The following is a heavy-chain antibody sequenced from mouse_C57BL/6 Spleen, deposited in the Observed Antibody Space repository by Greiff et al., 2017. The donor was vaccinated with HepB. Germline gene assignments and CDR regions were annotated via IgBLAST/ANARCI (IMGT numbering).Heavy chain of an antibody. CDR3: ANMITTYYFDY. Sequence: QVQLKESGPELVKPGASVKLSCKASGYTFTSYDINWVKQRPGQGLEWIGWIYPRDGSTKYNEKFKGKATLTVDTSSSTAYMELHSLTSEDSAVYFCANMITTYYFDYWGQGTTLTVSS. CDR1: GYTFTSYD. D-gene: IGHD2-4*01. V-gene: IGHV1-85*01. J-gene: IGHJ2*01. CDR2: IYPRDGST.